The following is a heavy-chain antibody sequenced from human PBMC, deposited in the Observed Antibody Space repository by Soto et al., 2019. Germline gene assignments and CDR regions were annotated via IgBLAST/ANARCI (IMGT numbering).Heavy chain of an antibody. CDR1: GYTLTELS. CDR2: FDPEDGET. D-gene: IGHD1-1*01. Sequence: ASVKVSCKVSGYTLTELSMHWVRQAPGKGLEWMGGFDPEDGETIYAQKFQGRVTMTEDTSTDTAYMELSSLRSEDTAVYYCATVDYGGTTWYYFDYWGQGTLVTVSS. V-gene: IGHV1-24*01. CDR3: ATVDYGGTTWYYFDY. J-gene: IGHJ4*02.